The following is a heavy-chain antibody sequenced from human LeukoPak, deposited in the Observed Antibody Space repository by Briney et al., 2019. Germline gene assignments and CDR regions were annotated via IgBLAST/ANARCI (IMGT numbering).Heavy chain of an antibody. D-gene: IGHD3-22*01. CDR3: ARAAWDYYDSSGYYYDY. J-gene: IGHJ4*02. Sequence: GGSLRLSCAASGFTFSSYAMHWVCQAPGKGLEWVAVISYDGSNKYYADSVKGRFTISRDNSKNTLYLQMNSLRAEDTAVYYCARAAWDYYDSSGYYYDYWGQGTLVTVSS. CDR1: GFTFSSYA. V-gene: IGHV3-30*01. CDR2: ISYDGSNK.